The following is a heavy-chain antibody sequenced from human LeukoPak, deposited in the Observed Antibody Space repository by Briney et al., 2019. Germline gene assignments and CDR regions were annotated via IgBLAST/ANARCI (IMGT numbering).Heavy chain of an antibody. V-gene: IGHV4-34*01. CDR1: GGSFSGCY. Sequence: SETLSLTCAVYGGSFSGCYWSWIRQPPGKGLEWIGEINHSGSTTYNPSLKSRVTISVDTSKNQFSLKLSSVTAADTAVYYCARGRGVRGVLFDHWGQGTLVTVSS. D-gene: IGHD3-10*01. CDR2: INHSGST. CDR3: ARGRGVRGVLFDH. J-gene: IGHJ4*02.